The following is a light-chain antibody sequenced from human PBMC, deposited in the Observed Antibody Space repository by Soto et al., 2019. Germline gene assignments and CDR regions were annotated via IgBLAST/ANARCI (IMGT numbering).Light chain of an antibody. CDR2: DAS. CDR1: QDISNY. CDR3: QQYEGLPLT. Sequence: DIQMTQSPSSLSASVGDRVTITCQSRQDISNYLNWYQQKPGKAPKLLIFDASNVETGVPSRFSGSGSGTHFTFTIHSLHAEDIATYYCQQYEGLPLTFGGGTKIEI. V-gene: IGKV1-33*01. J-gene: IGKJ4*01.